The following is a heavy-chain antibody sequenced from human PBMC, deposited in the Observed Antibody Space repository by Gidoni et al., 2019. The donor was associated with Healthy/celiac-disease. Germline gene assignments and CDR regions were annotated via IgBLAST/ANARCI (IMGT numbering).Heavy chain of an antibody. CDR3: AKEGHYCTNGVCYGDYFDY. V-gene: IGHV3-30*18. D-gene: IGHD2-8*01. Sequence: QVQLVESGVGVVQPGRSLRLSCAASGFTFSSYGMHWVRQAPGKGLEWVAVISYDGSNKYYADSVKGRFTISRDNSKNTLYLQMNSLRAEDTAVYYCAKEGHYCTNGVCYGDYFDYWGQGTLVTVSS. CDR2: ISYDGSNK. CDR1: GFTFSSYG. J-gene: IGHJ4*02.